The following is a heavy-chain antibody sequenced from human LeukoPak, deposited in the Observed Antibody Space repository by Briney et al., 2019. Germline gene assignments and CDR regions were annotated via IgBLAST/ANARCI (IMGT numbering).Heavy chain of an antibody. D-gene: IGHD2-2*01. J-gene: IGHJ3*02. CDR3: ARAAPSDCSSTSCYLAFDI. Sequence: VSVNVSCKPSGYTFTGYYMQWLRQAPGQGLEWMGWINPNSDGSKYEQKFQGRVTMTRDPPISTAYLELSRLRSDDTAVYYCARAAPSDCSSTSCYLAFDIWGQGTMVTVSS. V-gene: IGHV1-2*02. CDR1: GYTFTGYY. CDR2: INPNSDGS.